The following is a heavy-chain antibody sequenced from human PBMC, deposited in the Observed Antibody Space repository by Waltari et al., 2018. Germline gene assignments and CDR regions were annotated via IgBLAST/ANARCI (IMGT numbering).Heavy chain of an antibody. Sequence: EVQLVESGGGLIQPGGSLRLSCAASGFTVSSNYMSWVRQAPGKGVEWVSVISSGGSTYYAASVKGRFTISRDNSKNTLYLQMNSLRAEDTAVYYCAKEGGTTGYYGMDVWGQGTTVTVSS. CDR1: GFTVSSNY. J-gene: IGHJ6*02. CDR3: AKEGGTTGYYGMDV. D-gene: IGHD1-7*01. V-gene: IGHV3-53*01. CDR2: ISSGGST.